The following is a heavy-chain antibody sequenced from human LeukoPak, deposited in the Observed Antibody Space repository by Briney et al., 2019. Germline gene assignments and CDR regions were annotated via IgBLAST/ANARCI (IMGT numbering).Heavy chain of an antibody. Sequence: GGSLRLSCAASGFTFSSYSMNWVRQAPGKGLEWVSYISSSSSTIYYADSVKGRFTISRDNAKNSLYLQMNSLRAEDTAVYYCARGPRSELELLLFSDVWGEGTTVTVSS. D-gene: IGHD1-7*01. CDR3: ARGPRSELELLLFSDV. V-gene: IGHV3-48*04. J-gene: IGHJ6*04. CDR2: ISSSSSTI. CDR1: GFTFSSYS.